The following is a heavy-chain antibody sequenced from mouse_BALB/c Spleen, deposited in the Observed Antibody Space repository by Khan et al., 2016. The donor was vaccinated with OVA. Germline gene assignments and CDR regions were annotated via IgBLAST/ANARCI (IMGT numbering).Heavy chain of an antibody. D-gene: IGHD1-2*01. V-gene: IGHV9-4*02. CDR1: GYSFTTAG. J-gene: IGHJ3*01. CDR3: AREDYCGYGFAY. Sequence: QIQLVQSGPELKKPGETVRISCKASGYSFTTAGMQWVQKMPGKGLKWIGWINTHSGLPNYAEDSKGRFVFSLETSATTAYLQISNLKIEDTATYFCAREDYCGYGFAYWGQGTLVTVSA. CDR2: INTHSGLP.